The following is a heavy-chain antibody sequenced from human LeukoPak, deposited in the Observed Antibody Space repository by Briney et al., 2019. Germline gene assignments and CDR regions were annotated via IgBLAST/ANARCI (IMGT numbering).Heavy chain of an antibody. D-gene: IGHD3-10*01. CDR1: GFSFSSYA. V-gene: IGHV3-30-3*01. CDR3: ANVLLWFGELSPQHFDY. Sequence: PGGSLRLSCAASGFSFSSYAMHWVSQAPGKGLEWVAVVSYDGSNKYYTDSVKGRFTISRDNSKNTLYLQMNSLRAEGTAVYYCANVLLWFGELSPQHFDYWGQGTLVTVSS. J-gene: IGHJ4*02. CDR2: VSYDGSNK.